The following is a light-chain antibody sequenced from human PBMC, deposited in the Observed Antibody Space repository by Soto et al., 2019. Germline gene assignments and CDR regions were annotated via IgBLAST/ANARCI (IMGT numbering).Light chain of an antibody. Sequence: EIVLTQSPGTLSLSPGDRATLSCRASQSVANNFLAWCQQKPGQAPRLLISGASTRATGIPDRFSGGGSGTDFTLSISKLEPEDFAVYYCQQYVPSGLFTFGPGTKVDSK. V-gene: IGKV3-20*01. CDR2: GAS. CDR1: QSVANNF. CDR3: QQYVPSGLFT. J-gene: IGKJ3*01.